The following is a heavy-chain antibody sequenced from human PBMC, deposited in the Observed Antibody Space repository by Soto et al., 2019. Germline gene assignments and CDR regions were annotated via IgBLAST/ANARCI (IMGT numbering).Heavy chain of an antibody. D-gene: IGHD3-22*01. J-gene: IGHJ4*02. V-gene: IGHV3-23*01. CDR3: AKMGGDCSGSTCYSADFDS. CDR1: GFTFTSYA. Sequence: PGGSLRLSCAASGFTFTSYAMTWVRQAPGKGLEWVSLISASGGDTYYADSVKGRFTISRDTAKSTVYLQMNSLRAEDAAIYYCAKMGGDCSGSTCYSADFDSWGQGTLVTVSS. CDR2: ISASGGDT.